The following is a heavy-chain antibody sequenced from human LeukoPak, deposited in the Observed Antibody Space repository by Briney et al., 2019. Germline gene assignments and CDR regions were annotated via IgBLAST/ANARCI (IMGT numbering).Heavy chain of an antibody. CDR3: ARHLSGYGYGLYYYYYYMDV. Sequence: PSQTLSLTCTVSGGSISSGSYYWSWIRQPAGKGLEWIGRIYTSGSTNYNPSLKSRVTISVDTSKNQFSLKLSSVTAADTAVYYCARHLSGYGYGLYYYYYYMDVWGKGTTVTVSS. V-gene: IGHV4-61*02. CDR2: IYTSGST. CDR1: GGSISSGSYY. J-gene: IGHJ6*03. D-gene: IGHD5-18*01.